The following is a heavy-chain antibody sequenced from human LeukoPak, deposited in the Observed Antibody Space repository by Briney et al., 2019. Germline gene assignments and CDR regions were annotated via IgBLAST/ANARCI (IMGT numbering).Heavy chain of an antibody. Sequence: SETLSLTCTVSGGSISSYYWSWIRQPPGKGLEWIGYIYYSGSTNYNPSLKSRVTISVDTSKNQFSLKLSSVTAADTAVYYCARVGKQQLVYYYYYMDVWGKGTTVTVSS. D-gene: IGHD6-13*01. CDR1: GGSISSYY. V-gene: IGHV4-59*01. CDR2: IYYSGST. CDR3: ARVGKQQLVYYYYYMDV. J-gene: IGHJ6*03.